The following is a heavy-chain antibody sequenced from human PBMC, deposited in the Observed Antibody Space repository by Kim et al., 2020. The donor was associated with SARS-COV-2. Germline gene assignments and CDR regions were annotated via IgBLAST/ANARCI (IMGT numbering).Heavy chain of an antibody. CDR3: ARGDEGGLDV. Sequence: GGSLRLSCEASAFSFTTYWMHWVRQAPGQGLVWVSHINSDGSVTNYVDSVKGRFTISRDSAKNTLFLQMNSLRAQDTAVYYCARGDEGGLDVWGQGTTVTVSS. CDR2: INSDGSVT. J-gene: IGHJ6*02. CDR1: AFSFTTYW. V-gene: IGHV3-74*01.